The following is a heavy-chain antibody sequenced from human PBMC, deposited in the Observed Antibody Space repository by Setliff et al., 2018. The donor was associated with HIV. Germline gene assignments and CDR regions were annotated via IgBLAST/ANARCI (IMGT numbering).Heavy chain of an antibody. CDR3: ARVRSVGYSRAWYAPGAY. Sequence: PGGSLRLSCVVSGFTFSSYAMHWVRRAPGKGLEWVAVVSFDGSNKYYANYVKGRFTISGDNSKNTLYLQMNSLREEDTAVYYCARVRSVGYSRAWYAPGAYWGRGTPVTVSS. D-gene: IGHD6-19*01. CDR1: GFTFSSYA. J-gene: IGHJ4*02. CDR2: VSFDGSNK. V-gene: IGHV3-30*04.